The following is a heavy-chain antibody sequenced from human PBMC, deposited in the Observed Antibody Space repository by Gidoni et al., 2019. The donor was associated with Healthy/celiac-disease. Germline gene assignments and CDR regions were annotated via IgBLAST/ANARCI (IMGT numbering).Heavy chain of an antibody. CDR2: IKSKTDGGTT. V-gene: IGHV3-15*01. D-gene: IGHD3-10*01. CDR1: GFTFSNAW. J-gene: IGHJ4*02. Sequence: EVQLVESGGGLVKPGGSLRLSCAASGFTFSNAWMSWVRQAPGKGLEWVGRIKSKTDGGTTDYAAPVKGRFTISRDDSKNTLYLQMNSLKTEDTAVYYCTTLIHYYGSGSYPPWGQGTLVTVSS. CDR3: TTLIHYYGSGSYPP.